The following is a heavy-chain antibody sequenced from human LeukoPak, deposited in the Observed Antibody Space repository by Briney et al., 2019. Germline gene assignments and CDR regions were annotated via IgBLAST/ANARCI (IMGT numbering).Heavy chain of an antibody. CDR3: AKDRYGGNSRDYFDY. V-gene: IGHV3-30-3*02. CDR2: VSNDGTNR. CDR1: GFSFSDYA. D-gene: IGHD4-23*01. Sequence: GTSLRLSCAASGFSFSDYAIHWVRQAPGKGLEWVAGVSNDGTNRLYADSVKGRFTISRDNSKTTVYLQMHSLRAEDTALYYCAKDRYGGNSRDYFDYWGQGILVTVSS. J-gene: IGHJ4*02.